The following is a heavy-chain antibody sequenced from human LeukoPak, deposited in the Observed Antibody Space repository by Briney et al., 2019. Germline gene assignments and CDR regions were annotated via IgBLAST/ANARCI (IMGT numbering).Heavy chain of an antibody. Sequence: SETLSLTCTVSGGSISSGGYFWSWIRQPAGKGLEWIGRFYASGSTNYNPSLQSRVTISVDTSKNQFSLKLTSVTAADTAVYYCARHYDGSGSERRAFDIWGQGTMVTVSS. V-gene: IGHV4-61*02. CDR1: GGSISSGGYF. CDR3: ARHYDGSGSERRAFDI. J-gene: IGHJ3*02. D-gene: IGHD3-22*01. CDR2: FYASGST.